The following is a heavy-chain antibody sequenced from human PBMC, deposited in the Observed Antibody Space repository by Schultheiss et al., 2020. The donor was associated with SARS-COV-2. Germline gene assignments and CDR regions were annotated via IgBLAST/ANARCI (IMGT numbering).Heavy chain of an antibody. D-gene: IGHD6-19*01. CDR3: ARDLLGWSTYYYYGMDV. J-gene: IGHJ6*02. CDR2: INTNTGNP. V-gene: IGHV7-4-1*01. CDR1: GYTFTSYA. Sequence: ASVKVSCKASGYTFTSYAMNWVRQAPGQGLEWMGWINTNTGNPTYAQGFTGRFVFSLDTSVSTAYLQICSLKAEDTAVYYCARDLLGWSTYYYYGMDVWGHGTTVTVAS.